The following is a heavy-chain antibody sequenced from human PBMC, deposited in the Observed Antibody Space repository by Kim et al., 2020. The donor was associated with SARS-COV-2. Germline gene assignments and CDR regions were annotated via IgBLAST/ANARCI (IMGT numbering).Heavy chain of an antibody. V-gene: IGHV3-21*01. J-gene: IGHJ6*02. Sequence: GGSLRLSCAASGFTFSSYSMNWVRQAPGKGLEWVSSIISSSSYIYYADSVKGRFTISRDNAKNSLYLQMNSLRAEDTAVYYCARDRWWHRIWGMDVWGQGTTVTVSS. CDR2: IISSSSYI. CDR3: ARDRWWHRIWGMDV. D-gene: IGHD2-15*01. CDR1: GFTFSSYS.